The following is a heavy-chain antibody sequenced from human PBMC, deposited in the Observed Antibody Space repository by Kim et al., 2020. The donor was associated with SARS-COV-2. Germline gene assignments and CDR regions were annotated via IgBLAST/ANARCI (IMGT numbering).Heavy chain of an antibody. J-gene: IGHJ4*01. Sequence: GGSLRLSCAASGFTVSSNYMSWVRQAPGKGLECVSILYSGGSTYYADSVQGRFTISRHNSKNTLYLQMNSLRAEDTAVYYCARVRYYYESSGYYYFDYW. D-gene: IGHD3-22*01. CDR2: LYSGGST. CDR3: ARVRYYYESSGYYYFDY. V-gene: IGHV3-53*04. CDR1: GFTVSSNY.